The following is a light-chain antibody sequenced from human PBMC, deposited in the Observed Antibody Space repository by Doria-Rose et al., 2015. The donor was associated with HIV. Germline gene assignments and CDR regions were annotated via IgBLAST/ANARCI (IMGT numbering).Light chain of an antibody. CDR1: EAISSW. Sequence: VGDRVTITCRASEAISSWLVWYQQKPGKAPKVLIYAASTLQSGVPSRFSGSGFGTDFTLTISNLQLEDFATYYCQQSNSFPITFGQGTRLEIK. CDR2: AAS. V-gene: IGKV1-12*01. CDR3: QQSNSFPIT. J-gene: IGKJ5*01.